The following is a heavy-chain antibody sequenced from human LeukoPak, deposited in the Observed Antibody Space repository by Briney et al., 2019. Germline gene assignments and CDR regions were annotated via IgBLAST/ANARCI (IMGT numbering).Heavy chain of an antibody. CDR3: ARHGTISSESYFDY. CDR2: IHNSGRT. D-gene: IGHD1-14*01. CDR1: GGSVSSYY. J-gene: IGHJ4*02. Sequence: PSETLSLTCSVSGGSVSSYYWSWIRQSPGKGLEWIGYIHNSGRTNYNPSLKSRVTGFVDTSKNQVSLRLSSVTAADTAVYYCARHGTISSESYFDYWGQGALVTVPS. V-gene: IGHV4-59*08.